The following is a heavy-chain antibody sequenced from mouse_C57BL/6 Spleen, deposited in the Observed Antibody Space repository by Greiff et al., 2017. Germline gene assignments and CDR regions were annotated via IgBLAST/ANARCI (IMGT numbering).Heavy chain of an antibody. CDR1: GYTFTSYG. CDR3: ARIYSVSSDY. CDR2: IGPNSGGT. D-gene: IGHD1-1*01. Sequence: VQLKQPGAELVKPGASVKLSCKASGYTFTSYGMYWVKQRPGRGLEWIGRIGPNSGGTKYNEKFKSKATLTVDKPTSTAYMQRSSLTSEDSAVYYCARIYSVSSDYWGQGTTLTVSS. J-gene: IGHJ2*01. V-gene: IGHV1-72*01.